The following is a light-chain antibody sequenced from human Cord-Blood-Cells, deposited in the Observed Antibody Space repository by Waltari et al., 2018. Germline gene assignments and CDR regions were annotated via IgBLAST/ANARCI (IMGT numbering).Light chain of an antibody. J-gene: IGLJ2*01. CDR3: NPHTGNGTVV. Sequence: QSALTQPASVSGSPGQSITISCTGTSSDVGGYNYVSWYQQHPGKAPKLMIYDVSKRPSGVSNCFSGAKADNTASLTTLGHQAEDATHNYCNPHTGNGTVVFGGGTKLTVL. V-gene: IGLV2-14*01. CDR2: DVS. CDR1: SSDVGGYNY.